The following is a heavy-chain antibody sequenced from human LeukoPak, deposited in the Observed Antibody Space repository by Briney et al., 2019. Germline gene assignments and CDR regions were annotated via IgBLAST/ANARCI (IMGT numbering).Heavy chain of an antibody. J-gene: IGHJ4*02. CDR2: IYHSGIT. D-gene: IGHD3-10*01. CDR1: GDSISSGAYY. CDR3: ARHYYGSGLDY. Sequence: NPSETLSLTCPVSGDSISSGAYYWNWIRQPPGKGLEWIGYIYHSGITQYNPSLKSRVTISIDRSKNQFSLKLSSVTAADTAVYYCARHYYGSGLDYWGQGTLVTVSS. V-gene: IGHV4-30-2*01.